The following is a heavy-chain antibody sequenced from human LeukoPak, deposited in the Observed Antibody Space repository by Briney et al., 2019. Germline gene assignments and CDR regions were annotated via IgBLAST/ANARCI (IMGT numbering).Heavy chain of an antibody. J-gene: IGHJ4*02. CDR3: ARDCSSSSCYLDN. D-gene: IGHD2-2*01. Sequence: GGSLRLSCATCGFAFNFFSTNWVRQVPGKGLEWISSISSDSSHIYYADSVKGRFTISRDNAKNSLYLQMNSLRAEDTAVYYCARDCSSSSCYLDNWGQGSLVTVSS. V-gene: IGHV3-21*01. CDR2: ISSDSSHI. CDR1: GFAFNFFS.